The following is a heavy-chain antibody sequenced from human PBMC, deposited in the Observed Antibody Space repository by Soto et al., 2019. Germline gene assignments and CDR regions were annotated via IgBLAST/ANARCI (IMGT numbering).Heavy chain of an antibody. D-gene: IGHD4-17*01. Sequence: PGGSLRLSCAASGFTFSDYYMSWIRQAPGKGLEWVSYISGGGTSIKYADSVKGRFTMSRDNARNSLYLQMNSLRDEDTAVYYCARENYGDAFDFWGQGTLVTVSS. CDR3: ARENYGDAFDF. CDR1: GFTFSDYY. J-gene: IGHJ4*02. CDR2: ISGGGTSI. V-gene: IGHV3-11*04.